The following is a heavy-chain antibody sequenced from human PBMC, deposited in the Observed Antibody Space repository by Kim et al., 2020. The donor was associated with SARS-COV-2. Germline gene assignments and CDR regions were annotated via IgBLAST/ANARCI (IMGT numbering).Heavy chain of an antibody. D-gene: IGHD5-12*01. CDR1: GFTFSSYA. CDR3: ACGIVATITSWDY. J-gene: IGHJ4*02. V-gene: IGHV3-23*01. Sequence: GGSLRLSCAASGFTFSSYAMSWVRQAPGKGLEWVSAISGSGGSTYYADSVKGRFTISRDNSKNTLYLQMNSLRAEDTAVYYCACGIVATITSWDYWGQGTLVTVSS. CDR2: ISGSGGST.